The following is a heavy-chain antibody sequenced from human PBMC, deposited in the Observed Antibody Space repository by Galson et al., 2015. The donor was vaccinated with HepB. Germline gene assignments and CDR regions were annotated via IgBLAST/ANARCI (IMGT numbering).Heavy chain of an antibody. CDR1: GFTFSSYS. CDR3: AKKVVSSSSGGFDI. Sequence: SLRLSCAASGFTFSSYSMTWVRQAPGEGLEWVSVISGGGGLTYYADSVKGRFTISRDNSKNTLFMQMNSLRDEDTAIYYCAKKVVSSSSGGFDIWGQGTMVTVSS. V-gene: IGHV3-23*01. D-gene: IGHD2-8*02. CDR2: ISGGGGLT. J-gene: IGHJ3*02.